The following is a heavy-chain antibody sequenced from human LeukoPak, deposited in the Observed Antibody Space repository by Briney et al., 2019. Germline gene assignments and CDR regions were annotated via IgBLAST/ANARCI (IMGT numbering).Heavy chain of an antibody. J-gene: IGHJ4*02. CDR3: ATLTVASSFDY. CDR1: EFAFSVYE. CDR2: ISSTGGSR. D-gene: IGHD6-19*01. V-gene: IGHV3-48*03. Sequence: GGSLRLSCAASEFAFSVYEMYWVRQAPGKGLEWASYISSTGGSRYYADSAKGRFTISRDNAKNSLYLQMNSLRGEDTAVYYCATLTVASSFDYWGQGALVTVSS.